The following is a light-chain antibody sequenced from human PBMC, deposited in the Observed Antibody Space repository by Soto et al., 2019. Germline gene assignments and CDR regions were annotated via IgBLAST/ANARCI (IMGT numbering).Light chain of an antibody. V-gene: IGKV1-39*01. CDR1: QSISTY. CDR2: AAS. J-gene: IGKJ1*01. CDR3: QQYNSYSWT. Sequence: DVHMTQSPSSLSASVGDRATITCRASQSISTYLSWYQQKPGKAPKLLIFAASSLQSEVPSRFSGSRSGTDFTLTISSLQPDDFATYYCQQYNSYSWTFGQGTKVDIK.